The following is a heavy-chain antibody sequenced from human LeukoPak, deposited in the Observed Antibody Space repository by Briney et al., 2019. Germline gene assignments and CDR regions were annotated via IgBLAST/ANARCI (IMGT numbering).Heavy chain of an antibody. J-gene: IGHJ5*02. CDR3: ARASGGVRATGWFDP. V-gene: IGHV1-2*02. Sequence: ASVKVSCKASGYTFTSYAMNWVRQAPGQGLEWMGWINPNSGGTNYAQKFQGRVTMTRDTSISTAYMELSRLRSEDTAVYYCARASGGVRATGWFDPWGQGTLVTVSS. D-gene: IGHD3-10*01. CDR1: GYTFTSYA. CDR2: INPNSGGT.